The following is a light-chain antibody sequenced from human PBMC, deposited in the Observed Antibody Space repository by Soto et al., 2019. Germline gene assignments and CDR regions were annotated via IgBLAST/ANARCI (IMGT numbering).Light chain of an antibody. CDR1: QSVSSGH. J-gene: IGKJ1*01. V-gene: IGKV3-20*01. CDR3: QQYGHSLWT. CDR2: GAS. Sequence: IVLTHSPGTLSLSPWERASLSCRSSQSVSSGHLAWYQQKPGQAPRLLIYGASSRATGIPDRFSGSGSGTDFTLTISRLEPEDYAVYYCQQYGHSLWTFGQGTKVDIK.